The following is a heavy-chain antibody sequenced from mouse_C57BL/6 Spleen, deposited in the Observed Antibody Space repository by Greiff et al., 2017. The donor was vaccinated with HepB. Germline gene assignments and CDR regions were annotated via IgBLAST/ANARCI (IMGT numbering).Heavy chain of an antibody. Sequence: QVQLQQSGAELAKPGASVKLSCKASGYTFTSYWMHWVKQRPGQGLEWIGYINPSSGYTKYNQKVKDKATLTADKSSSTAYMQQSSMTYEDSAVYYCASQITTVVFDYWGQGTTLTVSS. CDR3: ASQITTVVFDY. D-gene: IGHD1-1*01. CDR2: INPSSGYT. CDR1: GYTFTSYW. V-gene: IGHV1-7*01. J-gene: IGHJ2*01.